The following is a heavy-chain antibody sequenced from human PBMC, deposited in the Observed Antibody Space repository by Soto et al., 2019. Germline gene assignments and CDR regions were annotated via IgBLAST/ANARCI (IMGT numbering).Heavy chain of an antibody. CDR2: INHSGST. D-gene: IGHD1-26*01. V-gene: IGHV4-34*01. CDR1: GGSFSGYY. CDR3: ARDHRGAKYGLDV. J-gene: IGHJ6*02. Sequence: PSETLSLTCAVYGGSFSGYYWSWIRQPPGKGLEWIGEINHSGSTNYNPSLKSRVTISVDTSKNQFSLQLNSVTPEDAAVYYCARDHRGAKYGLDVWGQGTTVTVSS.